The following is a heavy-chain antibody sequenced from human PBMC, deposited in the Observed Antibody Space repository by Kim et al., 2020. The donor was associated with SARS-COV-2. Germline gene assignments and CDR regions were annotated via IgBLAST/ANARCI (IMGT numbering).Heavy chain of an antibody. CDR1: GGSVSSGSYY. CDR2: MYYSGST. V-gene: IGHV4-61*01. J-gene: IGHJ5*02. Sequence: SETLSLTCTVSGGSVSSGSYYWNWIRQPPGKGLEWIGYMYYSGSTNYNPSLKSRVTISVDTSKNQFSLKLSSVTAADTAVYYCARITGNYDRGFDPWGQGTLVTVSS. CDR3: ARITGNYDRGFDP. D-gene: IGHD1-7*01.